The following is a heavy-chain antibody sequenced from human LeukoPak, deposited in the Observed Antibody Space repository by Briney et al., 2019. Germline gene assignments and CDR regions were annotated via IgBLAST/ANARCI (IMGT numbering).Heavy chain of an antibody. CDR3: ARSPRQGIVATAGWYFDY. Sequence: GGSLRLSCAASGFTFSSYWMSWVRQAPGRGLEWVANIKQEGSEKYYVYSVKGRFTISRDNAKNSLYLPMNSLRAEDTAVYYCARSPRQGIVATAGWYFDYWGQGTLVTVSS. CDR2: IKQEGSEK. V-gene: IGHV3-7*01. CDR1: GFTFSSYW. J-gene: IGHJ4*02. D-gene: IGHD5-12*01.